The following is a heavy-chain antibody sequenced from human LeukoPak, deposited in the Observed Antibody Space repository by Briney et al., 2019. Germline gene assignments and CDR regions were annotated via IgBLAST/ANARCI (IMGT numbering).Heavy chain of an antibody. D-gene: IGHD3-10*01. CDR3: ARVSQLYLVRGVMDY. CDR2: IYYSGST. Sequence: PSETLSLTCTVSGGSISSSSYYWGWIRQPPGKGLEWIGSIYYSGSTYYNPSLKSRVTISVDTSKNQFSLKLSSVTAADTAVYYCARVSQLYLVRGVMDYWGQGTLVTVSS. V-gene: IGHV4-39*07. J-gene: IGHJ4*02. CDR1: GGSISSSSYY.